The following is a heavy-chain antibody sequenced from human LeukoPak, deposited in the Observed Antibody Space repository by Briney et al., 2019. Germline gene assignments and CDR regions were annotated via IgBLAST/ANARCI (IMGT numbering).Heavy chain of an antibody. CDR3: ARLVYYGSGMGYFDY. CDR2: IYYSGST. CDR1: GGSISSSSYY. D-gene: IGHD3-10*01. Sequence: SETLSLTCTVSGGSISSSSYYWGWLRQPPGKGLEWIGSIYYSGSTYYNPSLKSRVTISVDTSKNQFSLKLSSVTAADTAVYYCARLVYYGSGMGYFDYWGQGTLVTVSS. J-gene: IGHJ4*02. V-gene: IGHV4-39*01.